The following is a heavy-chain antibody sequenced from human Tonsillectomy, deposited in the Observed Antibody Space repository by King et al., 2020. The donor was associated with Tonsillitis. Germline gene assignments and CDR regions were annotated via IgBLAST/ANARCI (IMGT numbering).Heavy chain of an antibody. Sequence: VQLVQSGAXVXKXXASVXVSCKASGYTFTSYDINWVRQATGQGLEWMGWMNPNSGNTGYAQQFQGRLTMTRNSSISTAYMELSSLRSEDTAVYYCARTDSSSWPHDAFDIWGQGTMVTVSS. J-gene: IGHJ3*02. CDR1: GYTFTSYD. V-gene: IGHV1-8*01. CDR3: ARTDSSSWPHDAFDI. CDR2: MNPNSGNT. D-gene: IGHD6-13*01.